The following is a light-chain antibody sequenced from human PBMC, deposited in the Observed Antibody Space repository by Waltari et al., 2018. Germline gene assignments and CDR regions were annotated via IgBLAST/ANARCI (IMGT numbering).Light chain of an antibody. CDR1: TSDVGGYRY. CDR3: CSDAGGSVI. V-gene: IGLV2-11*01. J-gene: IGLJ2*01. Sequence: QSALTQPRSVSGSPGQSVTIFCTGTTSDVGGYRYVSWYQQHPGKAPKVLIYDVSKRPSGGPHRFVGSKAGNTASLTISGLQPEDEADYYCCSDAGGSVIFGGGTKLTVL. CDR2: DVS.